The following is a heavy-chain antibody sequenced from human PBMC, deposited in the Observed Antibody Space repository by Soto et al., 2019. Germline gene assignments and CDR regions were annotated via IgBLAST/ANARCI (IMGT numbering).Heavy chain of an antibody. CDR2: INHSGST. Sequence: QVQLQQWGAGLLKPSETLSLTCAVYGGSFSGYYWSWIRQPPGKGLEWIGEINHSGSTNYNPSLKSRVTITVDTSKNQFSLKLSSVTAADTAVYYCARSGYYTQRNHDYWGQGTLVTVSS. D-gene: IGHD3-3*01. J-gene: IGHJ4*02. CDR1: GGSFSGYY. V-gene: IGHV4-34*01. CDR3: ARSGYYTQRNHDY.